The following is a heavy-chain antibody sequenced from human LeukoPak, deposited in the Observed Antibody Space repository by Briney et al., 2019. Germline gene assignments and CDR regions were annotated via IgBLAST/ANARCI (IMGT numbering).Heavy chain of an antibody. V-gene: IGHV4-61*02. CDR3: ARVVRYYDSSGYYDY. Sequence: PSETLSLTCAVSGGSISSGGYSWSWIRQPAGKGLEWIGRIYTSGSTTYNPSLKSRVTISGDTSENQFSLRPSSVTAADTAVYYCARVVRYYDSSGYYDYWGQGTLVTVSS. CDR1: GGSISSGGYS. J-gene: IGHJ4*02. CDR2: IYTSGST. D-gene: IGHD3-22*01.